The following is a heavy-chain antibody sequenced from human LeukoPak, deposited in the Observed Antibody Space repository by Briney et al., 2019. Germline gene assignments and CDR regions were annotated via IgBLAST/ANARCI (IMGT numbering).Heavy chain of an antibody. J-gene: IGHJ4*02. V-gene: IGHV4-30-4*07. CDR1: GGSISSGGYS. CDR3: ARARWDYGDYVIHYFDY. Sequence: SETLSLTCAVSGGSISSGGYSWSWIRQPPGKGLEWIGYIYYSGSTYYNPSLKSRVTISVDTSKNQFSLKLSSVTAADTAVYYCARARWDYGDYVIHYFDYWGQGTLVTVSS. CDR2: IYYSGST. D-gene: IGHD4-17*01.